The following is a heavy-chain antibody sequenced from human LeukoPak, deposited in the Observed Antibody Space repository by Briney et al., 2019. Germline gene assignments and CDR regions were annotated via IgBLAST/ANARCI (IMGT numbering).Heavy chain of an antibody. CDR2: IYYSGST. CDR1: GGSISSYY. CDR3: ARGVAGSSSTPKYYYYYYYMDV. V-gene: IGHV4-59*01. Sequence: SETLSLTCTVSGGSISSYYWSWIRQPPGKGLEWIGYIYYSGSTNYNPSLKSRVTISVDTSKNQFSLKLSSVTAADTAVYYCARGVAGSSSTPKYYYYYYYMDVWGKGTTVTVSS. J-gene: IGHJ6*03. D-gene: IGHD6-6*01.